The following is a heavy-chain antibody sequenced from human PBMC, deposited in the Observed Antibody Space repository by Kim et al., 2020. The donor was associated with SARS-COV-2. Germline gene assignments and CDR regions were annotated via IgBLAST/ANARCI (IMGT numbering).Heavy chain of an antibody. CDR3: ARDLPAAAIFYVGLAP. V-gene: IGHV3-30*03. Sequence: GGSLRLSCAASGFNFSNYGIHWVRQAPGKGLEWVAIISYDGSDKYYVDSVKGRFTISRDNSKNTVYLQMDSLRTDDTGVYYCARDLPAAAIFYVGLAPWGRGTLVTVSS. J-gene: IGHJ5*02. CDR2: ISYDGSDK. CDR1: GFNFSNYG. D-gene: IGHD6-13*01.